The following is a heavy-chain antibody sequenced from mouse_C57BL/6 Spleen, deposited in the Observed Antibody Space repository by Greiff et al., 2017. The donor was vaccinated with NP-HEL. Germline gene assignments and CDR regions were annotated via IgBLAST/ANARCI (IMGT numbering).Heavy chain of an antibody. CDR1: GYAFSSSW. Sequence: QVQLQQSGPELVKPGASVKISCKASGYAFSSSWMNWVKQRPGKGLEWIGRIYPGDGDTNYNGKFKGKATLTADKSSSTAYMQLSSLTSADSAVYFCAAYYSNPFAYWGQGTLVTVSA. J-gene: IGHJ3*01. CDR3: AAYYSNPFAY. D-gene: IGHD2-5*01. CDR2: IYPGDGDT. V-gene: IGHV1-82*01.